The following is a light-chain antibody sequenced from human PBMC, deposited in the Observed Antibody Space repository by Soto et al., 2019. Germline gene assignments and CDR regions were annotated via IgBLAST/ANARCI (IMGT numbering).Light chain of an antibody. Sequence: EVVLTQYPGTLSLSAGERATLSCRASQSVANNHLAWYQQQPGQAPRLLFYDASTRAAGIPDRFSGSGSGTDFTLTISRLEPEDFGVYFCHHYTRSPIFTFGPGTTVD. V-gene: IGKV3-20*01. J-gene: IGKJ3*01. CDR1: QSVANNH. CDR2: DAS. CDR3: HHYTRSPIFT.